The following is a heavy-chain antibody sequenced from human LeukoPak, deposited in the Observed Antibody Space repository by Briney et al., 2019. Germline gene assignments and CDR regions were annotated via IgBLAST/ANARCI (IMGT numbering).Heavy chain of an antibody. J-gene: IGHJ3*02. CDR3: ARWLEFGYDAFDI. CDR1: GGTFSSYA. V-gene: IGHV1-69*05. D-gene: IGHD5-24*01. Sequence: SVKVSCEASGGTFSSYAISWVRQAPGQGLEWMGRIIPIFGTANYAQKFQGRVTITTDESTSTAYMELSSLRSEDTAVYYCARWLEFGYDAFDIWGQGTMVTVSS. CDR2: IIPIFGTA.